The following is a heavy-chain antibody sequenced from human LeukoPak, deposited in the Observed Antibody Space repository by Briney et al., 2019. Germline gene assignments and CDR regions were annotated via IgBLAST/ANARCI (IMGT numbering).Heavy chain of an antibody. Sequence: GGSLRLSCAASGFTFSSYSMNWVRQAPGKGLEWVSSISSSSSYIYYADSVKGRFTISRDNAKNSLYLQMNSLRAEDTAVYYCAREERYFDWLFPTYYYYYGMDVWGQGTTVTVSS. CDR2: ISSSSSYI. D-gene: IGHD3-9*01. CDR3: AREERYFDWLFPTYYYYYGMDV. CDR1: GFTFSSYS. J-gene: IGHJ6*02. V-gene: IGHV3-21*01.